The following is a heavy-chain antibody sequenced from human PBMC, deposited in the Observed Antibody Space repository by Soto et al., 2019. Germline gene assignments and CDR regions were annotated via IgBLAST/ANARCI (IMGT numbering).Heavy chain of an antibody. V-gene: IGHV3-30*18. CDR3: AKGSIVGATKDWFDP. CDR2: ISYDGSSK. CDR1: GFTFSSYG. J-gene: IGHJ5*02. Sequence: GGSLRLSCAASGFTFSSYGMYWVRQAPGKGLEWVAVISYDGSSKYYADSVKGRLTISRDNSENTLYLQMNSLRAEDTAVYYCAKGSIVGATKDWFDPWGQGTLVTVSS. D-gene: IGHD1-26*01.